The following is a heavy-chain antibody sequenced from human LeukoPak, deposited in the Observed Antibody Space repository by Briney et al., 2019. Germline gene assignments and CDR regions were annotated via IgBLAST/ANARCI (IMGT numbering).Heavy chain of an antibody. CDR3: ARKLRYFDWVGDYFDY. D-gene: IGHD3-9*01. V-gene: IGHV1-2*02. Sequence: ASVKVSCKASGYTFTGYYMHWVRQAPGQGLEWMGWINPNSGGTNYAQKFQGRVTITRDTSISTAYMELSRLRSDDTAVYYCARKLRYFDWVGDYFDYWGQGTTVAVSS. J-gene: IGHJ4*02. CDR1: GYTFTGYY. CDR2: INPNSGGT.